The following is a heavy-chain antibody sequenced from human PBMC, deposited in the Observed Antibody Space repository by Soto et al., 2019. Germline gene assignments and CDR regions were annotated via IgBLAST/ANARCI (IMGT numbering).Heavy chain of an antibody. J-gene: IGHJ4*02. Sequence: GASVKVSCKASGYTFTGYYMHWVRQAPGQGLEWMGWINPNSGGTNYAQKFQGWVTMTRDTSISTAYMELSSLRSEETAVYYCPRDIRYGSERTDSNYFDYWGQGTLVTVSS. CDR1: GYTFTGYY. CDR3: PRDIRYGSERTDSNYFDY. D-gene: IGHD3-10*01. V-gene: IGHV1-2*04. CDR2: INPNSGGT.